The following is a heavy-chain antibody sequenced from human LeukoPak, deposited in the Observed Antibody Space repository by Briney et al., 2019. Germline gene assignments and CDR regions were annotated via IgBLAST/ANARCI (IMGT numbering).Heavy chain of an antibody. V-gene: IGHV3-21*01. CDR2: ISSSSSYT. D-gene: IGHD3-22*01. CDR3: AKDLSLYYYDSSGSDY. J-gene: IGHJ4*02. CDR1: GFTFSSYS. Sequence: GGSLRLSCAASGFTFSSYSMNWVRQAPGKGLEWVSSISSSSSYTYYADSVKGRFTISRDNSKNTLYLQMNSLRAEDTAVYYCAKDLSLYYYDSSGSDYWGQGTLVTVSS.